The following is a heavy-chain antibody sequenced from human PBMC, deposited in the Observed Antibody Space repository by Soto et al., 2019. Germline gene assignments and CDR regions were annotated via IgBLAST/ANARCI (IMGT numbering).Heavy chain of an antibody. Sequence: ASVKVSCKASGCTFSSYAISWVRQAPGQGLEWMGGIIAYNGNTNYAQKLQGRVTMTTDTSTSTAYMELRSLRSDDTAVYYCARVPGTTGLVSYYYMDVWGKGTTVTVSS. J-gene: IGHJ6*03. CDR1: GCTFSSYA. V-gene: IGHV1-18*01. CDR3: ARVPGTTGLVSYYYMDV. CDR2: IIAYNGNT. D-gene: IGHD1-7*01.